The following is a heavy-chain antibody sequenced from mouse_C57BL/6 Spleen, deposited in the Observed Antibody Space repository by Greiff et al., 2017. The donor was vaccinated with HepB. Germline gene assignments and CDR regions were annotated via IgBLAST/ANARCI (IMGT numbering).Heavy chain of an antibody. Sequence: QVQLQHPGAELVKPGASVKLSCKASGYTFTSYWMHWVKQRPGQGLEWIGMIHPNSGSTNYNEKFKSKATLTVDKSSSTAYMQLSSLTSEDSAVYYCARSGAYGNFAYWGQGTLVTVSA. J-gene: IGHJ3*01. V-gene: IGHV1-64*01. CDR2: IHPNSGST. CDR1: GYTFTSYW. CDR3: ARSGAYGNFAY. D-gene: IGHD2-1*01.